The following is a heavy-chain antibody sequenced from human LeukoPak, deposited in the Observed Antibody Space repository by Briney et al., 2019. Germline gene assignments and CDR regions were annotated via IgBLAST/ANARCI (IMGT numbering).Heavy chain of an antibody. D-gene: IGHD3-22*01. Sequence: PSETLSLTRTVSGGSINGHYWSWIRQPPGKGLEWIGYIYYSGSTNYNPSLKSRVTISVDTSKNQFSLKLPSVTAADTAVYYCARDSQSDSSGHAPWGQGTLVTVSS. V-gene: IGHV4-59*11. CDR2: IYYSGST. CDR1: GGSINGHY. J-gene: IGHJ5*02. CDR3: ARDSQSDSSGHAP.